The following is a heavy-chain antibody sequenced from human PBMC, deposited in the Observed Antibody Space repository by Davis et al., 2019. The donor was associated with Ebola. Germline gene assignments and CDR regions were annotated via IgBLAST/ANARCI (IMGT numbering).Heavy chain of an antibody. CDR3: ARDRYCSGGSCSDAFDI. CDR1: GYTFTSYG. D-gene: IGHD2-15*01. J-gene: IGHJ3*02. Sequence: ASVKVSCKASGYTFTSYGISWVRQAPGQGLEWMGWISAYNGNTNYAQKLQGRVTMTTDTSTSTAYMELRSLRSDDTAVYYCARDRYCSGGSCSDAFDIWGQGTMVTVSS. V-gene: IGHV1-18*01. CDR2: ISAYNGNT.